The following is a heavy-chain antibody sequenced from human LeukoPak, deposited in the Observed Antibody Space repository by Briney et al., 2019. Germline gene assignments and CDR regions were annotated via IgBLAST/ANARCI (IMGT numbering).Heavy chain of an antibody. D-gene: IGHD2-8*02. Sequence: GASVKVSCKASGYTFTSYYIHWVRQAPGQGLEWMGLIRPSGGSTIYAQKFQDRVTMTRDTSTSTVYMELSSLRSEDTAVYYCARRVLYGILTAFDIWGQGTMVTVSS. CDR2: IRPSGGST. J-gene: IGHJ3*02. V-gene: IGHV1-46*01. CDR1: GYTFTSYY. CDR3: ARRVLYGILTAFDI.